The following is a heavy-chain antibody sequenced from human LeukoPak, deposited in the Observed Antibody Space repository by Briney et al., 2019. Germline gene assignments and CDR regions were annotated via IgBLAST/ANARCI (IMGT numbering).Heavy chain of an antibody. J-gene: IGHJ4*02. Sequence: ASETLSLTCTVSDDSISSRTFYWGWIRQPPGRGLDWIGSFKSGDTTYYMSSLKSRVTLFVDTSRKQFSLELTSVTAADTAVYYCARQRAWFGEWAFDNWGQGTLVTASS. D-gene: IGHD3-10*01. CDR1: DDSISSRTFY. CDR3: ARQRAWFGEWAFDN. CDR2: FKSGDTT. V-gene: IGHV4-39*01.